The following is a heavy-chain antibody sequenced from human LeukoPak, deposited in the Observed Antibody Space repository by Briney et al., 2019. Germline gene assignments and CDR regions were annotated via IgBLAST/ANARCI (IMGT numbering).Heavy chain of an antibody. CDR2: INPSGGST. CDR1: GYTFTSYY. CDR3: ARDGLRIAVAGTGWFDP. Sequence: ASVKVSCKASGYTFTSYYMHWVRQAPGQGLEWMGIINPSGGSTSYAQKFQGRVTMTTDTSTSTAYMELRSLRSDDTAVYYCARDGLRIAVAGTGWFDPWGQGTLVTVSS. J-gene: IGHJ5*02. D-gene: IGHD6-19*01. V-gene: IGHV1-46*01.